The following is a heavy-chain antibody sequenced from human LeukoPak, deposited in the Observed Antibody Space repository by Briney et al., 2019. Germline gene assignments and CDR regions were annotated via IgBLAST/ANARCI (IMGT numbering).Heavy chain of an antibody. CDR2: IRLGGGLT. D-gene: IGHD3-10*01. V-gene: IGHV3-23*01. Sequence: GGSLRLSCSGSGFTFMNYLMAWVRQAPGKGLEWVSSIRLGGGLTHSADPVKGRFIISRDMNTLFLQMNNLRPEDTAMYYCARKITMVRGPLIKGYFDLWGRGTLVSVSS. J-gene: IGHJ2*01. CDR3: ARKITMVRGPLIKGYFDL. CDR1: GFTFMNYL.